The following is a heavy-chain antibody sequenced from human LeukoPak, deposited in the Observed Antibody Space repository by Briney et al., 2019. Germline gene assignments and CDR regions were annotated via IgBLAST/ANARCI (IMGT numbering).Heavy chain of an antibody. CDR1: GFTFTNAW. J-gene: IGHJ4*02. CDR3: TTSNSGYDYLFDY. D-gene: IGHD5-12*01. V-gene: IGHV3-15*01. CDR2: IKSKTDGGTT. Sequence: GGSLRLSCAASGFTFTNAWMTWVRQAPGKGLEWVGRIKSKTDGGTTDYAAPVKGRFTISRDDSKNTLYLQMNSLKTEDTAVYYCTTSNSGYDYLFDYWGQGTLVTVSS.